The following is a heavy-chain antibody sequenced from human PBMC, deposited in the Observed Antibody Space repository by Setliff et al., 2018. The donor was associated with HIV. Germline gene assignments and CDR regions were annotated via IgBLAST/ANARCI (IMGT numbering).Heavy chain of an antibody. CDR2: INPSDGTT. J-gene: IGHJ4*02. D-gene: IGHD4-4*01. CDR1: GYTFTSCF. CDR3: VKEYHTEVTDTRVANYFDY. Sequence: ASVKVSCKASGYTFTSCFMHWVRQAPGQGLEYMGIINPSDGTTDYTQKFQDRVTMTSDTSTSTVYMELRSMRSEDTAIYYCVKEYHTEVTDTRVANYFDYWGQGTLVTVSS. V-gene: IGHV1-46*01.